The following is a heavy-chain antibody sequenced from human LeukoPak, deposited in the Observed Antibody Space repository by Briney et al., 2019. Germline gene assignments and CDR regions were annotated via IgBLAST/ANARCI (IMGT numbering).Heavy chain of an antibody. CDR1: GGSISSSNW. CDR3: ARDREYGSGSYNWFDP. V-gene: IGHV4-4*02. J-gene: IGHJ5*02. D-gene: IGHD3-10*01. Sequence: SETLSLTCTVSGGSISSSNWWSWVRQPPGQGLEWIGEIYHSGSTNYNPSLKSRVTISVDKSKNQFSLKLSSVTAADTAVYYCARDREYGSGSYNWFDPWGQGTLVTVSS. CDR2: IYHSGST.